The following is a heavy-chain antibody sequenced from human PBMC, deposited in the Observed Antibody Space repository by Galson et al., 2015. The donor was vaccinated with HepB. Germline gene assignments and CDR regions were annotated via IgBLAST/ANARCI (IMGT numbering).Heavy chain of an antibody. J-gene: IGHJ3*02. CDR1: GFTFSSYS. V-gene: IGHV3-21*01. CDR2: ISSSSSYI. Sequence: SLRLSCAASGFTFSSYSMNWVRQAPGKGLEWVSSISSSSSYIYYADSVKGRFTISRDNAKNSLYLQMNSLRAEDTAVYYCAREGCSGGSCHDAFDIWGQGTMVTVSS. CDR3: AREGCSGGSCHDAFDI. D-gene: IGHD2-15*01.